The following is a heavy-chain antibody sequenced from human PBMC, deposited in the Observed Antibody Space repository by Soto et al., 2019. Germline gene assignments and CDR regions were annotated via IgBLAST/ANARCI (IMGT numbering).Heavy chain of an antibody. CDR2: ISYEVSNK. CDR1: GFTFSSYG. J-gene: IGHJ4*02. Sequence: GGSLRLACAASGFTFSSYGMHWVRQAPGKGLEWVAVISYEVSNKYYADSVKGRFTISRDNSKNTLYLQMNSLRAEDTAVYYCAKDPHALIQQGYYFDYSGQGTLVTVSS. CDR3: AKDPHALIQQGYYFDY. V-gene: IGHV3-30*18. D-gene: IGHD1-1*01.